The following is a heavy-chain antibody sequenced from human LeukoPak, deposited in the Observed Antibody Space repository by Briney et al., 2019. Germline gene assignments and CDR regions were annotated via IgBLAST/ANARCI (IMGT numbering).Heavy chain of an antibody. J-gene: IGHJ3*02. CDR2: ISSASNTI. CDR1: GFTFSSYS. D-gene: IGHD3-3*01. CDR3: ARGSFWSHAFDI. Sequence: GGSLRLSCAASGFTFSSYSMNWVRQAPGKGLEWVSYISSASNTIYYADSVKGRFTISRDNAKNSLYLQMNSLRAEDTAVYYCARGSFWSHAFDIWGQGTMVTVSS. V-gene: IGHV3-48*01.